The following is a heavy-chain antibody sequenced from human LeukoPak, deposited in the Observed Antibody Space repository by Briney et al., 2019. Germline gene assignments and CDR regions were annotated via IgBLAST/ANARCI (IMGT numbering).Heavy chain of an antibody. D-gene: IGHD6-6*01. Sequence: GGSLRLSCAASGFSISGYAMSWVRQAPGKGLEWVSGINSNGNTYNADSVKGWFTISRDNSKNTLYLQMNSLRVEDTAVYYCAKDQVGWTSSRFDPWGQGTVVTVSS. CDR2: INSNGNT. CDR3: AKDQVGWTSSRFDP. CDR1: GFSISGYA. V-gene: IGHV3-23*01. J-gene: IGHJ5*02.